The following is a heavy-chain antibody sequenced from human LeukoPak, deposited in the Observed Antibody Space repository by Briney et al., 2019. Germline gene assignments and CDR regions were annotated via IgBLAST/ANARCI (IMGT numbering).Heavy chain of an antibody. CDR1: GGSIRNYY. D-gene: IGHD6-6*01. V-gene: IGHV4-59*01. Sequence: PSETLSLTCTVCGGSIRNYYWSWIRQPPGKGLEWIGYISYSGNTNYNPSLKSRATISVDTSKNQFSLKLSSVTAADTAVYYCARGRTYRSSSWFDPWGQGTLVTVSS. J-gene: IGHJ5*02. CDR2: ISYSGNT. CDR3: ARGRTYRSSSWFDP.